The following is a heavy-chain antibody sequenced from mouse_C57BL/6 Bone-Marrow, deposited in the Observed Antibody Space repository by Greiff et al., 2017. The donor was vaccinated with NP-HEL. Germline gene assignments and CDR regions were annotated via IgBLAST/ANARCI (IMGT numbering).Heavy chain of an antibody. CDR1: GYTFTSYW. CDR2: IHPNSGST. CDR3: ATNWDYAMDY. D-gene: IGHD4-1*01. J-gene: IGHJ4*01. Sequence: VKLQQPGAELVKPGASVKLSCKASGYTFTSYWMHWVKQRPGQGLEWIGMIHPNSGSTNYNEKFKSKATLTVDKSSSTAYMQLSSLTSEDSAVYYCATNWDYAMDYWGQGTSVTVSS. V-gene: IGHV1-64*01.